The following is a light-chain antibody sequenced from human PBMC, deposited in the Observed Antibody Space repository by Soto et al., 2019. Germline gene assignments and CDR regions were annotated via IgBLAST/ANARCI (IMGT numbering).Light chain of an antibody. Sequence: QSVLTQPPSASGTPGQRVTISCSGSGSSIGTNTVNWYRQLPGTTPKLLIYGDNQRPSGVPDRVSGSKSGTSASLAISGLQSEDEAEYYCAAWDGRLNNVRFGGGTQLTVL. J-gene: IGLJ7*01. V-gene: IGLV1-44*01. CDR3: AAWDGRLNNVR. CDR1: GSSIGTNT. CDR2: GDN.